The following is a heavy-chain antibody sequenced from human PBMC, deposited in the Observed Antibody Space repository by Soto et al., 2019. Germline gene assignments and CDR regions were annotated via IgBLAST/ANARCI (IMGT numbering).Heavy chain of an antibody. V-gene: IGHV3-23*01. CDR1: GFTFSSYA. CDR3: AKDRWASGSYYSPGAFDI. J-gene: IGHJ3*02. Sequence: GGSLRLSCAASGFTFSSYAMSWVRQAPGKGLEWVSAISGSGGSTYYADSVKGRFTISRDNSKNTLYLQMNSLRAEDTAVYYCAKDRWASGSYYSPGAFDIWGQGTMVTVSS. CDR2: ISGSGGST. D-gene: IGHD1-26*01.